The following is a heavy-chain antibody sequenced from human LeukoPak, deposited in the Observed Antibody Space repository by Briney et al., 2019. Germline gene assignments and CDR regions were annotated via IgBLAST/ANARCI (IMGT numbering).Heavy chain of an antibody. Sequence: SETLSLTCAVSGYSIKNGYYWAWIRQPPGKGLEWIGSIHHSGTTYYNPSVKSRVTISVDTSKNQFSLKLTSVTAADTAVYYCARRLGTYLFDYWGRGTLVTVSS. J-gene: IGHJ4*02. CDR3: ARRLGTYLFDY. CDR1: GYSIKNGYY. V-gene: IGHV4-38-2*01. D-gene: IGHD3-16*01. CDR2: IHHSGTT.